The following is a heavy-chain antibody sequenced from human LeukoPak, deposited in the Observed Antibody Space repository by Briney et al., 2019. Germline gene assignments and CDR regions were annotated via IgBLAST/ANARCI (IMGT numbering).Heavy chain of an antibody. CDR3: AREYRIAAAGTLGY. Sequence: ASVKVSCKASGYTFTSYAMHWVRQAPGQRLEWMGWINAGNGNTKYSQKFQGRVTITRDTSASTAYMELSSLRSEGTAVYYCAREYRIAAAGTLGYWGQGTLVTVSS. J-gene: IGHJ4*02. D-gene: IGHD6-13*01. CDR1: GYTFTSYA. V-gene: IGHV1-3*01. CDR2: INAGNGNT.